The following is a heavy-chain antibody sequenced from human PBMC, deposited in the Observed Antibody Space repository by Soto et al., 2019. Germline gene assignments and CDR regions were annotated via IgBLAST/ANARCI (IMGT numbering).Heavy chain of an antibody. V-gene: IGHV1-2*04. Sequence: QVQLVQSGAEVKKPGASVKVSCKASGYTFTGYYMHWVRQATGQGLEWMGWINPNSGGTNYAQKFQGWVTMTRDTSISTAYMELSRLRSDDTAVYYCAREHCSGGSCYSGEFDYWGQGTLVTVSS. J-gene: IGHJ4*02. D-gene: IGHD2-15*01. CDR2: INPNSGGT. CDR1: GYTFTGYY. CDR3: AREHCSGGSCYSGEFDY.